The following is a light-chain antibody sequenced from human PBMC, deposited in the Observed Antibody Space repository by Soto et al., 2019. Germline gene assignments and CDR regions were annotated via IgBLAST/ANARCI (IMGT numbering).Light chain of an antibody. CDR2: DVS. CDR3: CSYAGSYSDV. CDR1: SSDVGGYDY. V-gene: IGLV2-11*01. J-gene: IGLJ1*01. Sequence: QSALTQPRSVSGSPGQSVTISCTGTSSDVGGYDYVSWYQLHPGKAPKLMIYDVSQRPSGVPDRFSGSKSGNTASLTISGLQAEDEADYYCCSYAGSYSDVFGTGTKLTVL.